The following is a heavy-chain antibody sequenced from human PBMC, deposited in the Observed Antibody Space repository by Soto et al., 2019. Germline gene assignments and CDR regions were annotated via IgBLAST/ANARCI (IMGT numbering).Heavy chain of an antibody. CDR3: ARVGYSSSWYRRGAFDI. CDR2: INHSGST. CDR1: GGPFSGYY. V-gene: IGHV4-34*01. Sequence: PSETLSLTCAVYGGPFSGYYWSWIRQPPRKGLEWIGEINHSGSTNYNPSLKSRVTISVDTSKNQFSLKLTSVTAADTAVYYCARVGYSSSWYRRGAFDIWGQGTMVTVSS. D-gene: IGHD6-13*01. J-gene: IGHJ3*02.